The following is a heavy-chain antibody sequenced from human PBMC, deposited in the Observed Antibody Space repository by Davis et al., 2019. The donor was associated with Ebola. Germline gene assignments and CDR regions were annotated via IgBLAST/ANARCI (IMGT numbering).Heavy chain of an antibody. CDR3: ARGDIWYNWFDP. Sequence: GESLKISCAASGFTFSRHWMHWVRQAPGKGLVWVSRINSDGSSVEYADSVKGRFTISRDNAKDTLYLQMNSLRAEGTAVYYCARGDIWYNWFDPWGQGTLVTVPS. D-gene: IGHD6-13*01. V-gene: IGHV3-74*03. CDR2: INSDGSSV. J-gene: IGHJ5*02. CDR1: GFTFSRHW.